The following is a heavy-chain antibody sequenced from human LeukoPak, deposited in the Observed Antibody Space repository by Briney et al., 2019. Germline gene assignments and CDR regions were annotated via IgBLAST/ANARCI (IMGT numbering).Heavy chain of an antibody. Sequence: SETLSLTCAVSGGSITSSNWWSWVRQSPGKGLEWIGEIYHTGNTNYNPSLTSRLTISVDKSKNQFSLMLNSVTAADTAVYYCAAAGQWLASRPHDSWGQGTLVTVSS. CDR1: GGSITSSNW. CDR2: IYHTGNT. CDR3: AAAGQWLASRPHDS. J-gene: IGHJ4*02. V-gene: IGHV4-4*02. D-gene: IGHD6-19*01.